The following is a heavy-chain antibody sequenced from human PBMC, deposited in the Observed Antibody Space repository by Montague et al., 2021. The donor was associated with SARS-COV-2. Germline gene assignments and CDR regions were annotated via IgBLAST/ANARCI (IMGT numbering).Heavy chain of an antibody. CDR2: IKPDGGEK. CDR3: ARDSRIAGATGGMDV. V-gene: IGHV3-7*03. J-gene: IGHJ6*02. CDR1: GFTFSSYW. Sequence: SLRLSCAASGFTFSSYWMSWVRQTPGKGLEWVADIKPDGGEKHYVDSVKGRFTISRDSAKNSLNLQMDSLRAEDTALYYCARDSRIAGATGGMDVWGQGTTVIVSS. D-gene: IGHD1-26*01.